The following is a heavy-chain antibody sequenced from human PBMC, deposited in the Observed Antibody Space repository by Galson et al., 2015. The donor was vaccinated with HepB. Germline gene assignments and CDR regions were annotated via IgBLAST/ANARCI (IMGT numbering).Heavy chain of an antibody. CDR1: GFTFSSYG. CDR2: ISYDGGNK. CDR3: AKDIAAQRGYYYYYYGMDV. J-gene: IGHJ6*02. V-gene: IGHV3-30*18. Sequence: SLRLSCAASGFTFSSYGMHWVRQAPGKGLEWVAVISYDGGNKYYADSVKGRFTISRDNSKNTLYLQMNSLRAEDTAVYYCAKDIAAQRGYYYYYYGMDVWGQGTTVTVSS. D-gene: IGHD6-6*01.